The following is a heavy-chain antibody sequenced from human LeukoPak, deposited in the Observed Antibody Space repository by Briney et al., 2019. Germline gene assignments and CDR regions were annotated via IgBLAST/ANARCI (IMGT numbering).Heavy chain of an antibody. Sequence: SETLSLTGAVYGGYFSGYYWSWIRQPPGKGLEWIGEINHSGSTNYNPSLKSRVTISVDTSKNQFSLKLSSVTAADTAVYYCARRYRGYYYYYMDVWGKGTTVTVSS. D-gene: IGHD3-16*02. J-gene: IGHJ6*03. CDR2: INHSGST. CDR3: ARRYRGYYYYYMDV. V-gene: IGHV4-34*01. CDR1: GGYFSGYY.